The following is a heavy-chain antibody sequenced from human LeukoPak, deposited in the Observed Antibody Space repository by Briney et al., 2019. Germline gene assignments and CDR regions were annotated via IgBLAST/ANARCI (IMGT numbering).Heavy chain of an antibody. V-gene: IGHV1-18*01. D-gene: IGHD1-26*01. Sequence: GASVKVSCKASGYTFTSYGISWVRQAPGQGLEWMGRISAYNGNTRYAQKLHGRVTMTTDTSTSTAYMELRSLRSDDTALYYCARGGDSGISPLDYFDYWGQGTLVTVSS. CDR3: ARGGDSGISPLDYFDY. CDR2: ISAYNGNT. CDR1: GYTFTSYG. J-gene: IGHJ4*02.